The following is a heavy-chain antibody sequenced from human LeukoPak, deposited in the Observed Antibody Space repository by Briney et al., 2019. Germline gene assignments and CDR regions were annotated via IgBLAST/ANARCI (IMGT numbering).Heavy chain of an antibody. CDR3: AREAFCSSTSCLTGYYYYGMDV. CDR2: ISSSSSYI. V-gene: IGHV3-21*01. Sequence: GGSLRLSCAASGFTFSSYSMNWVRQAPGKGLEWVSSISSSSSYIYYADSVKGRFTISRDNAKNSLYLQMNSLRAEDTAVYYCAREAFCSSTSCLTGYYYYGMDVWGQGTTVTVSS. CDR1: GFTFSSYS. J-gene: IGHJ6*02. D-gene: IGHD2-2*01.